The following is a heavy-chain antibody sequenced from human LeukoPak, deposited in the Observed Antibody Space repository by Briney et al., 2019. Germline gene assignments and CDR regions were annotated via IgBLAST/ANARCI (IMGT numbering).Heavy chain of an antibody. J-gene: IGHJ4*02. V-gene: IGHV3-23*01. CDR2: ISGSGGST. D-gene: IGHD3-22*01. CDR3: AKRGVVIRVILVGFHKEAYYFDS. CDR1: GITLSNYG. Sequence: GGSLRVSCAVSGITLSNYGMSWVRQARGKGLEWVAGISGSGGSTNYADSVKGRFTISRDNRKNTLYLQMNSLRAEDTAVYFCAKRGVVIRVILVGFHKEAYYFDSWGQGALVTVSS.